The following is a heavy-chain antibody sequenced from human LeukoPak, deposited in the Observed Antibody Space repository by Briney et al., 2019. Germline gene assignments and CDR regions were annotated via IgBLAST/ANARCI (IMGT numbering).Heavy chain of an antibody. D-gene: IGHD6-19*01. CDR1: GFTFRNYA. CDR3: ARESRIAVAAIDY. V-gene: IGHV3-23*01. J-gene: IGHJ4*02. Sequence: GGSLRLSCAASGFTFRNYAMSWVRQAPGKGLEWVSVISGSGGSTHYSDSVKGRFTVSRDNSKNSLYLQMNSLRAEDMAIYYCARESRIAVAAIDYWGQGTLVTVSS. CDR2: ISGSGGST.